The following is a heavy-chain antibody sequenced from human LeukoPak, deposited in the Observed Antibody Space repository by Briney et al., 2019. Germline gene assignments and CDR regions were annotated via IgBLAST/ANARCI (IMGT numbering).Heavy chain of an antibody. CDR3: SRDRLGGLDL. Sequence: PGGSLRLSCAASGFDFSTYAINWVRQAPGKGLEWVSSISTMSNYIFYGDSVKGRSTISRDNAKNSVYLQMNSLRPEDTAVYYCSRDRLGGLDLWGQGTLVTVSS. J-gene: IGHJ5*02. V-gene: IGHV3-21*01. CDR2: ISTMSNYI. D-gene: IGHD5-12*01. CDR1: GFDFSTYA.